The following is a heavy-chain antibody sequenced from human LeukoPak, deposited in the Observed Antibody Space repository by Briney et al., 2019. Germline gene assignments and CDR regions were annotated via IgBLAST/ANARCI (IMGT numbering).Heavy chain of an antibody. D-gene: IGHD6-13*01. CDR1: GYTFTGDY. V-gene: IGHV1-2*02. CDR3: ARALGSSCDN. J-gene: IGHJ4*02. CDR2: INPNSGGT. Sequence: ASVKVSCKASGYTFTGDYMHWVRQVPGQGLEWMGWINPNSGGTNYAQKYQGRVTMTRDTSISTAYMELSRLRSDDTAVYYCARALGSSCDNWGQGTLVTVSS.